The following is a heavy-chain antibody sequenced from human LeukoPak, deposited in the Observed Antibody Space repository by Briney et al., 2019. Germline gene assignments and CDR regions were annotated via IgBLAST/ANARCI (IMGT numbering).Heavy chain of an antibody. J-gene: IGHJ6*02. Sequence: ASVKVSCKVSGYTLTELSMHWVRQAPGKGLEGMGGFDPEDGETIYAQKFQGRVTMTEDTSTDTAYMELSSLRSEDTAVYYCATSHYSNYPGATYGMDVWGQGTTVTVSS. D-gene: IGHD4-4*01. CDR3: ATSHYSNYPGATYGMDV. V-gene: IGHV1-24*01. CDR1: GYTLTELS. CDR2: FDPEDGET.